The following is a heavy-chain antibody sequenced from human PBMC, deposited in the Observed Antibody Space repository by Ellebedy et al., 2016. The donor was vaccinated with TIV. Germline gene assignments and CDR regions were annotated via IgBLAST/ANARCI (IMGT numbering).Heavy chain of an antibody. CDR3: AKLSQSPVVPTANYYFDY. CDR2: IYASGAT. CDR1: GASISSYF. J-gene: IGHJ4*02. Sequence: SETLSLTXTVSGASISSYFWTWIRQPAGGALEYIGRIYASGATNYNPSLRSRLTMSVDTSKNQFSLKLSSVTAADTAVYYCAKLSQSPVVPTANYYFDYWGQGILVTVSS. D-gene: IGHD4-23*01. V-gene: IGHV4-4*07.